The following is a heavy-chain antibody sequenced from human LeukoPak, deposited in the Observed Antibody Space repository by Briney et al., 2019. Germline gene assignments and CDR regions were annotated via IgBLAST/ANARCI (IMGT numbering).Heavy chain of an antibody. Sequence: PSETLSLTCTVSGGSISSGSYYWSWIRQPAGKGLEWIGRIYTSGSTNYNPSLKSRVTISVDTSKNQFSLKLSSVTAADTAVYYCASLYGLGYFYMDVWGKGTTVTISS. CDR2: IYTSGST. J-gene: IGHJ6*03. V-gene: IGHV4-61*02. CDR1: GGSISSGSYY. CDR3: ASLYGLGYFYMDV. D-gene: IGHD3-10*01.